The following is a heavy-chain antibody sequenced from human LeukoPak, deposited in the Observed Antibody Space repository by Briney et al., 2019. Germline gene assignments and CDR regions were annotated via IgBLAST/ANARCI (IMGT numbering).Heavy chain of an antibody. CDR2: IFHSGST. Sequence: SETLSLTCAVSGDSLNTNTWWSWVPQPPGKGLEWTGEIFHSGSTNYHPSLESRLTISMDKSKNSFSLRLTSVTAADTAVYYCAREIFGARAFQYWGQGILVTVSS. V-gene: IGHV4-4*02. J-gene: IGHJ4*02. D-gene: IGHD3-3*01. CDR3: AREIFGARAFQY. CDR1: GDSLNTNTW.